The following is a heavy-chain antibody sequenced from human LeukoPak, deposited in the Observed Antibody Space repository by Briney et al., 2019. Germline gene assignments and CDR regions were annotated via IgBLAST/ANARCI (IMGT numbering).Heavy chain of an antibody. Sequence: TSETLSLTCAVYGGSFSGYYWSWIRQPPGKGLEWIGEINHSGSTNYNPSLKSRVTISVDTSKNQFSLKLSSVTAADTAVYYCRGYSSSWYYYYMYVWGKGTTVTVSS. D-gene: IGHD6-13*01. CDR1: GGSFSGYY. V-gene: IGHV4-34*01. J-gene: IGHJ6*03. CDR3: RGYSSSWYYYYMYV. CDR2: INHSGST.